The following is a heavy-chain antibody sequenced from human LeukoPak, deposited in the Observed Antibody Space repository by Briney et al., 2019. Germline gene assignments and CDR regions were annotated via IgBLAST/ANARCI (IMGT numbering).Heavy chain of an antibody. CDR3: ARDPPGSGSYYDY. J-gene: IGHJ4*02. CDR2: IYYSGST. V-gene: IGHV4-59*01. CDR1: GGSISSYF. Sequence: SETLSLTCTVSGGSISSYFWIWIRQPPGKGLEWIGYIYYSGSTNYNPSLTSRVTISVDTSKNQFSLKLRSVTAADTAVYYCARDPPGSGSYYDYWGQGILVTVSS. D-gene: IGHD3-10*01.